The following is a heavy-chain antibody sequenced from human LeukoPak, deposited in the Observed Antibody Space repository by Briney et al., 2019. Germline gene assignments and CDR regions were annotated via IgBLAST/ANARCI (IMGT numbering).Heavy chain of an antibody. Sequence: NTSETLSLTCTVSGGSISSGGYYWSWIRQHPGKGLEWIGYIYYSGSTYYNPSLKSRVTTSVDTSTDQFSLRLSSATAADTAIYYCARQSGDQSSAWYFDAWGQGTLVTVSS. CDR3: ARQSGDQSSAWYFDA. CDR2: IYYSGST. CDR1: GGSISSGGYY. V-gene: IGHV4-31*03. J-gene: IGHJ4*02. D-gene: IGHD6-19*01.